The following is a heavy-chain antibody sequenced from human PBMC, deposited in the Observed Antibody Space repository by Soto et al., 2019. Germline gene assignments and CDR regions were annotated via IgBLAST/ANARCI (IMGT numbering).Heavy chain of an antibody. CDR3: ARCITLVRGVITPYYYYGMDV. D-gene: IGHD3-10*01. V-gene: IGHV4-59*01. Sequence: QVQLQESGPGLVKPSETLSLTCTVSGGSISSYYWSWIRQPPGKGLEWIGYIYYSGSTNYNPSLKSRVTISVDTSKNQFSLKVSSVTAADTAVYYCARCITLVRGVITPYYYYGMDVWGQGTTVTVSS. CDR1: GGSISSYY. J-gene: IGHJ6*02. CDR2: IYYSGST.